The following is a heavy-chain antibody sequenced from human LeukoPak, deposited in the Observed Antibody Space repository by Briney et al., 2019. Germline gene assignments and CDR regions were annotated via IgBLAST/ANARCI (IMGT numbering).Heavy chain of an antibody. CDR1: GYSFTSYW. CDR2: IDPSDSYT. J-gene: IGHJ4*02. V-gene: IGHV5-10-1*01. D-gene: IGHD6-19*01. Sequence: KSGESLKISCKGSGYSFTSYWISWVRQMPGKGLEWMGRIDPSDSYTNYSPSFQGHVTISADKSISTAYLQWSSLKASDTAVYYCARHQGKWAVALDYWGQGTLVTVSS. CDR3: ARHQGKWAVALDY.